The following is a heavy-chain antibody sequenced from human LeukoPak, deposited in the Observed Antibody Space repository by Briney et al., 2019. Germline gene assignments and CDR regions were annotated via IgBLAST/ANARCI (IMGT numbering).Heavy chain of an antibody. CDR3: ARVRSWYYDFWSGASYYYGMDV. V-gene: IGHV1-2*06. CDR2: INPNSGGT. J-gene: IGHJ6*02. Sequence: GASVKVSCKASGYTFTGYYMHWVRQAPGQGLEWMGRINPNSGGTNYAQKFQGRVTMTRDTSTSTVYMELSSLRSEDTAVYYCARVRSWYYDFWSGASYYYGMDVWGQGTTDTVSS. CDR1: GYTFTGYY. D-gene: IGHD3-3*01.